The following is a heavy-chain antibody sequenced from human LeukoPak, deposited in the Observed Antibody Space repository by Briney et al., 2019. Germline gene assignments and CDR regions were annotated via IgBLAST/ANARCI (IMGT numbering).Heavy chain of an antibody. CDR1: GFTLSDHY. CDR3: ARDWTDYYDTYFDY. D-gene: IGHD3-22*01. Sequence: GGSLRLSCAASGFTLSDHYMDWVRQAPGKGLEWVGRTRNKANSYTTEYAASVKGRFTISRDDSKNSLFLQMNSLRAEDTAVYYCARDWTDYYDTYFDYWGQGTLVTVSS. V-gene: IGHV3-72*01. CDR2: TRNKANSYTT. J-gene: IGHJ4*02.